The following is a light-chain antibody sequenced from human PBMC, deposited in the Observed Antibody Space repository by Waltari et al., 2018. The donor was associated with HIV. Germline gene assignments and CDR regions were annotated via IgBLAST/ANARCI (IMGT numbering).Light chain of an antibody. CDR2: QDR. V-gene: IGLV3-1*01. CDR3: QAWGNNTVV. J-gene: IGLJ2*01. CDR1: NLSNNY. Sequence: SYDLTQAPSLSVSPGQAAKILCSGFNLSNNYVSWYQQKPGQSPLLLIFQDRKRPLGIPGRSSGSSSGTTATLTISGTQAVDEADYCQAWGNNTVVFGGGTKLTVL.